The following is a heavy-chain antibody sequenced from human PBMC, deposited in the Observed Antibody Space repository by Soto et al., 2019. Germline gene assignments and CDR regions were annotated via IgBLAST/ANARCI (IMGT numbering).Heavy chain of an antibody. CDR1: KLNSVDLA. V-gene: IGHV3-49*03. CDR3: TRDRSTYYDNRSDYAFFDY. Sequence: SWRAFKLNSVDLAMSRFIQNTRKGLEWIGFTRSKAYGGTTEYAASVKGRFTISRDDSKSIAYLLMNSLKTEDTAVYYCTRDRSTYYDNRSDYAFFDYWGQGTAVPVSS. CDR2: TRSKAYGGTT. D-gene: IGHD3-22*01. J-gene: IGHJ4*02.